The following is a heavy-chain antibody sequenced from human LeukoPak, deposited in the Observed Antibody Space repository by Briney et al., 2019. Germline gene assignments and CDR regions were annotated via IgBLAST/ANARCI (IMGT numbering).Heavy chain of an antibody. J-gene: IGHJ4*02. V-gene: IGHV1-8*02. CDR3: AIPTYYYDSSLYY. D-gene: IGHD3-22*01. CDR2: IHPDSGDT. CDR1: GYTFTAYY. Sequence: ASVKVSCKASGYTFTAYYLYWVRQAPGQGLEWMGWIHPDSGDTAYAQKFQGRVTMTRNTSISTAYMELSSLRSEDTAVYYCAIPTYYYDSSLYYWGQGTLVTVSS.